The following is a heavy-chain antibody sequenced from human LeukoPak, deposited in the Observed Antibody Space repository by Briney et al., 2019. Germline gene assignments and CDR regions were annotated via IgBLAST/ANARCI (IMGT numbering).Heavy chain of an antibody. Sequence: SETLSLTCTVSGGSISSYYWSWIRQPPGKGLEWIGYIYYSGSTNYNPSLKSRVTISVDTSKNQFPLKLSSVTAADTAVYYCASLGIAVAGEDYWGQGTLVTVSS. J-gene: IGHJ4*02. V-gene: IGHV4-59*08. CDR2: IYYSGST. CDR3: ASLGIAVAGEDY. D-gene: IGHD6-19*01. CDR1: GGSISSYY.